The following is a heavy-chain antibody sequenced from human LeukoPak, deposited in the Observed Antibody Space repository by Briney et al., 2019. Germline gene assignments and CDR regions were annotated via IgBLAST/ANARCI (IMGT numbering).Heavy chain of an antibody. D-gene: IGHD6-13*01. CDR3: ARRIADIDY. V-gene: IGHV4-34*01. J-gene: IGHJ4*02. Sequence: SETLSLTCAVYGGSFSGYYWSWIRQPLGKGLEWIGEINHSGSTNYNPSLKSRVTISVDTSKNQFSLKLSSVTAADTAVYYCARRIADIDYWGQGTLVTVSS. CDR1: GGSFSGYY. CDR2: INHSGST.